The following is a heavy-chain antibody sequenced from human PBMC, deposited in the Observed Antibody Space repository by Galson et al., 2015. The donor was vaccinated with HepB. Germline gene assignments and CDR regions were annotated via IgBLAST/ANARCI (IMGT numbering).Heavy chain of an antibody. CDR2: INTNTGNP. Sequence: SVKVSCKASGYTFTSYAMNWVRQAPGQGLEWMGWINTNTGNPTYAQGFTGRFVFSLDTSVSTAYLQISSLKVEDTAVYYCARDLYYYDSSGYSIDYWGQGTLVTVSS. D-gene: IGHD3-22*01. CDR1: GYTFTSYA. CDR3: ARDLYYYDSSGYSIDY. J-gene: IGHJ4*02. V-gene: IGHV7-4-1*02.